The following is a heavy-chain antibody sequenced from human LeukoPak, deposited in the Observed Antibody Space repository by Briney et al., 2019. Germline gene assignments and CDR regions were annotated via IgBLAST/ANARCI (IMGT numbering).Heavy chain of an antibody. CDR1: GYSFTSYW. J-gene: IGHJ2*01. CDR3: ARPTLSGSGIVGYFDL. CDR2: IHPGDSDT. Sequence: GESLKISCKGSGYSFTSYWIGWVRQMPGKGLEWMGIIHPGDSDTRYSPSFQGQVTISAGKSISTAYLQWSSLKASDTAMYYCARPTLSGSGIVGYFDLWGRGTLVTVSS. D-gene: IGHD3-10*01. V-gene: IGHV5-51*01.